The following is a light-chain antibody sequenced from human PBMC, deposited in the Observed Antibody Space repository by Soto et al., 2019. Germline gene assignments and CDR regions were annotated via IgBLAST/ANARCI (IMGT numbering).Light chain of an antibody. CDR3: QQYGTSPRT. V-gene: IGKV3-20*01. CDR1: QSVSSNY. CDR2: GAS. J-gene: IGKJ2*01. Sequence: EIVLTQSPGTLSLSPGERATLSCRASQSVSSNYLAWYQQKAGQAPRLLTYGASSRATGIPDKFSGSGSGTDFTLTISRLEPEDFAVYYCQQYGTSPRTFGQGTKLEIK.